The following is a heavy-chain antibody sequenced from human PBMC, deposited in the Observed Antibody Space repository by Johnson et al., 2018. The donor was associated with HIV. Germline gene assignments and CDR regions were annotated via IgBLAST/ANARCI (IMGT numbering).Heavy chain of an antibody. V-gene: IGHV3-30-3*01. Sequence: QVQLVESGGGVVQPGRSLRLSCAASGFTFSSYAMHWVRQAPGKGLEWVAVISYDGSNKYYADSVKGRFTISRDNAKNSLYLQMKSLRAEDTAVYYCARASFIGIAAAENAFDIWGQGTKVTVSS. CDR1: GFTFSSYA. CDR2: ISYDGSNK. CDR3: ARASFIGIAAAENAFDI. J-gene: IGHJ3*02. D-gene: IGHD6-13*01.